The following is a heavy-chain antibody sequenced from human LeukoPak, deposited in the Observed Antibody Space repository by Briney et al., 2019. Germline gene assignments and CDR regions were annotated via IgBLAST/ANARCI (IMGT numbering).Heavy chain of an antibody. D-gene: IGHD3-10*01. CDR1: GFAFSNYA. J-gene: IGHJ4*02. V-gene: IGHV3-23*01. Sequence: GGSLRLSCAASGFAFSNYAMSWVRQTPGKGLEWVSSIGGSGADTYSADSVKGRFIISRDNSKNTLYLQMNSLRAEDTAVYYFAKVLTPPVGFGGQGARVPVS. CDR3: AKVLTPPVGF. CDR2: IGGSGADT.